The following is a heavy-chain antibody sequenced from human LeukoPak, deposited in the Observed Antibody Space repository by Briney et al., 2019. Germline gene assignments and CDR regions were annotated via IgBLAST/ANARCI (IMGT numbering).Heavy chain of an antibody. CDR3: ARHVLLWFLGGPSFSDWFDP. CDR2: MYHSGTT. CDR1: GYSIRSGHY. D-gene: IGHD3-10*01. V-gene: IGHV4-38-2*02. Sequence: SETLSLTCTVSGYSIRSGHYWGWIRQPPGKGLEWIGSMYHSGTTSYNPSLKSRVTISVDTSKNQFSLKLSSVTAADTAVYYCARHVLLWFLGGPSFSDWFDPWGQGTLVTVSS. J-gene: IGHJ5*02.